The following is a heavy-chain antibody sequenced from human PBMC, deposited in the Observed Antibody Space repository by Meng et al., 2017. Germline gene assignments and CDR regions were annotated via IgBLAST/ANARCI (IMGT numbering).Heavy chain of an antibody. J-gene: IGHJ3*02. V-gene: IGHV4-4*07. CDR3: ARARDPGYCSGGSCYSWWSYDAFDI. CDR2: IYTSGST. CDR1: GGSISPHY. Sequence: SETLSLTCNVSGGSISPHYWSWIRQPAGKGLEWIGRIYTSGSTNYNPSLKSRVTMSVDTSKNQFSLKLSSVTAADTAVYYCARARDPGYCSGGSCYSWWSYDAFDIWGQGTMVTVSS. D-gene: IGHD2-15*01.